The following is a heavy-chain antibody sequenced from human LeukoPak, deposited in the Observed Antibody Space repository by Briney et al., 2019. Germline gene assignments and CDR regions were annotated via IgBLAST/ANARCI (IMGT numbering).Heavy chain of an antibody. CDR2: FTSGSRSI. D-gene: IGHD6-13*01. J-gene: IGHJ4*02. CDR3: AGADSGSWDFGR. CDR1: GFTFSSYS. V-gene: IGHV3-21*01. Sequence: GGSLRLSCAASGFTFSSYSMTWVRQAPGKGLEWVSSFTSGSRSIYYADSVKGRFTISRDNAKKSLYLQMNSLRADDTGVYYCAGADSGSWDFGRGAQGTLVIVSS.